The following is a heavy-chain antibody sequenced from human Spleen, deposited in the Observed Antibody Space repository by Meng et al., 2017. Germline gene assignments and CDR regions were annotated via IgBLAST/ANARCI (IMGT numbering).Heavy chain of an antibody. CDR1: GGSIRSSNW. CDR3: AVFSSGWGPFDC. D-gene: IGHD6-19*01. J-gene: IGHJ4*01. V-gene: IGHV4-4*02. CDR2: IYHLGST. Sequence: HVRLQESGPGLVKSSGTLSLTCAVSGGSIRSSNWWSWVRQPPGKWLEWIGEIYHLGSTNYNPSLKSRVTISVDKSKTQFSLKVTSVTAADTAVYYCAVFSSGWGPFDCWGQGTLVTVSS.